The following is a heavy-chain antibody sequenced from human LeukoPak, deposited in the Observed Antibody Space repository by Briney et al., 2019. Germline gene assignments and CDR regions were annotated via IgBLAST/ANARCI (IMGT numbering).Heavy chain of an antibody. CDR1: GYTFTGYY. V-gene: IGHV1-2*06. D-gene: IGHD2-2*01. CDR3: ARGGIVPGATADAFEI. J-gene: IGHJ3*02. CDR2: INPNSGGT. Sequence: ASVKVSCKASGYTFTGYYMHWVRQAPGQGLEWMGRINPNSGGTNYAKKFQGRVTMTRDTSISIVYMELSRLKFDDTAMYYCARGGIVPGATADAFEIWGRGTTVTVSS.